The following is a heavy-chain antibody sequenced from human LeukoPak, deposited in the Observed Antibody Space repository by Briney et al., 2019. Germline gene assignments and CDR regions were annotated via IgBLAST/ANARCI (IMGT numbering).Heavy chain of an antibody. CDR3: ARVGHYSSPXNLFDY. J-gene: IGHJ4*02. D-gene: IGHD6-13*01. CDR2: INPNSGGT. V-gene: IGHV1-2*02. Sequence: GASVKVSCKASGYTFTGYYMHWVRQAPGQGLEWMGWINPNSGGTNYAQKFQGRVTMTRDTSIRTAYMELSRLRSDDTAVYYCARVGHYSSPXNLFDYWGQGTLVTVSS. CDR1: GYTFTGYY.